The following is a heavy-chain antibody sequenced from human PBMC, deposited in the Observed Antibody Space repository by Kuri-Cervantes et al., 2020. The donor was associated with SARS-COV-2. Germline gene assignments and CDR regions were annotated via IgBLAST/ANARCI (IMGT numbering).Heavy chain of an antibody. CDR2: IYYSGST. D-gene: IGHD5-12*01. CDR1: GGSFSGYY. Sequence: SQTLSLTCAVYGGSFSGYYWSWIRQPPGKGLEWIGSIYYSGSTYYNPSLKSLVTISVDTSKNQFSLKLSSLTAADTAVYYCARRATSRPWWYFDLWGLGTLVTVSS. V-gene: IGHV4-34*01. CDR3: ARRATSRPWWYFDL. J-gene: IGHJ2*01.